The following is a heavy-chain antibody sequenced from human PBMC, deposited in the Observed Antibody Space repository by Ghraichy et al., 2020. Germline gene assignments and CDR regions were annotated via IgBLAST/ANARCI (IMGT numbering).Heavy chain of an antibody. CDR1: GGSFGGYY. D-gene: IGHD6-19*01. Sequence: SETLSLTCAVYGGSFGGYYWSWVRQPPGKGLEWIGEINHSGGTNYNPSLKSRVTISVDTSKNQFSLKLSSVTAADTAVYYCARSSWESGWYSSSKKIKKDYWGQGTLVTVSS. CDR3: ARSSWESGWYSSSKKIKKDY. V-gene: IGHV4-34*01. CDR2: INHSGGT. J-gene: IGHJ4*02.